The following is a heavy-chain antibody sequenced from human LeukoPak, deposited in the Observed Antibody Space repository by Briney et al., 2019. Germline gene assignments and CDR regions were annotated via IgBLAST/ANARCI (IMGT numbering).Heavy chain of an antibody. CDR3: ARDAVPAAIGWFDP. Sequence: ASVKVSCKASGYTFTSYGISWVRQAPGQGLEWMGWISAYNGNTNYARKLQGRVTMTTDTSTSTAYMELRSLRSDDTAVYYCARDAVPAAIGWFDPWGQGTLVTVSS. CDR2: ISAYNGNT. J-gene: IGHJ5*02. CDR1: GYTFTSYG. V-gene: IGHV1-18*01. D-gene: IGHD2-2*01.